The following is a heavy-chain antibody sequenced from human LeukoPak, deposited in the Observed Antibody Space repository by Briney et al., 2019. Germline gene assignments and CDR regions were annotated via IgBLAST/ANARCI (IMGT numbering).Heavy chain of an antibody. V-gene: IGHV4-4*07. CDR1: GGSISSYY. Sequence: SEPLSLTCTVSGGSISSYYWSWIRQPAGKGLEWIGRFYSGGSADYNPSLKSRVTMSVDTSKNQFSLKLSSVTAADTAVYYCARVYSGYDLPGSLANYYFDYWGQGTLVTVSA. J-gene: IGHJ4*02. CDR2: FYSGGSA. CDR3: ARVYSGYDLPGSLANYYFDY. D-gene: IGHD5-12*01.